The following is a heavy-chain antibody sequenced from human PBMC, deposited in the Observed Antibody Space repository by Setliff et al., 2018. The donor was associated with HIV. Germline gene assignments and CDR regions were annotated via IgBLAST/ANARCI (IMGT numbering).Heavy chain of an antibody. CDR3: ARWHPPYGFWEEDY. Sequence: PSETLSLTCTVSGGSISSYYWSWIRQSPGKGLEWIGYISTSGSTYYNPSLKTRVTISVDGSKNQFSLKLKSVTAADTAVYYCARWHPPYGFWEEDYWGQGTLVTVSS. CDR2: ISTSGST. J-gene: IGHJ4*02. V-gene: IGHV4-4*08. D-gene: IGHD3-10*01. CDR1: GGSISSYY.